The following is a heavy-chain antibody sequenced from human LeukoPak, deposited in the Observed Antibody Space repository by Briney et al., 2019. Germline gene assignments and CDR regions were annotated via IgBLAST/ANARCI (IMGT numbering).Heavy chain of an antibody. CDR1: GYAFTGYY. Sequence: ASVKVSCKASGYAFTGYYMHWVRQAPGQGLEWMGWINSDTGGTKYAQKFQGRVTMTADTSITTGYLELNSLKSDDTAVYYCTRYYDILTSFYDWGQGTLVTVSS. D-gene: IGHD3-9*01. V-gene: IGHV1-2*02. CDR2: INSDTGGT. CDR3: TRYYDILTSFYD. J-gene: IGHJ4*02.